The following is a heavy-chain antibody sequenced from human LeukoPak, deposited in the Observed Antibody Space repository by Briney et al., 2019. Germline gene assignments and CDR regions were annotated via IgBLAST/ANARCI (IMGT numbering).Heavy chain of an antibody. D-gene: IGHD5-24*01. CDR2: ISGSGSST. CDR1: GFTFSTYA. J-gene: IGHJ3*01. V-gene: IGHV3-23*01. CDR3: AKEMATIRAFDF. Sequence: GGSLRLSCAASGFTFSTYAMSWVRQAPGKGLECVSVISGSGSSTYYADSVKGRFTISRDNSKNTLNLQMNSLRAEATAVYYCAKEMATIRAFDFWGQGTMVTVSS.